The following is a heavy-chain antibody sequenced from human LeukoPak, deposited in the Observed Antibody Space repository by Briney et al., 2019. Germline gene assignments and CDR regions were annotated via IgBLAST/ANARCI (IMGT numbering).Heavy chain of an antibody. V-gene: IGHV1-8*01. CDR1: GYTFTSYD. J-gene: IGHJ4*02. Sequence: ASVTVSCKASGYTFTSYDMNWVRQAPGQGPEWMGWMNPNSGDIGYAQKFQGRVTMTRDTSIRTAYMQLSSLTSEDTAVYFCARRTEAAHDYWGQGTLVTVSS. CDR3: ARRTEAAHDY. CDR2: MNPNSGDI.